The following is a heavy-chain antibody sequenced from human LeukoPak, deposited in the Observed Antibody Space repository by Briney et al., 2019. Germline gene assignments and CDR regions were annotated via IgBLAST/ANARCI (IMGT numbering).Heavy chain of an antibody. J-gene: IGHJ6*03. CDR1: GGSFSGYY. CDR3: ARHASPMVRGVITSGKPYYYYYMDV. CDR2: IYYSGST. V-gene: IGHV4-39*01. Sequence: SETLSLTCAVYGGSFSGYYWGWIRQPPGKGLEWIGSIYYSGSTYYNPSLKSRVTISVDTSKNQFSLKLSSVTAADTAVYYCARHASPMVRGVITSGKPYYYYYMDVWGKGTTVTISS. D-gene: IGHD3-10*01.